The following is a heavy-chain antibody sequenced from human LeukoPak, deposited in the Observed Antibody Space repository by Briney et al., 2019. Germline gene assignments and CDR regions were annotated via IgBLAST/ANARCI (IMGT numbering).Heavy chain of an antibody. CDR2: IYYSGST. J-gene: IGHJ5*02. CDR3: ARWFIGARFDP. V-gene: IGHV4-59*01. D-gene: IGHD6-13*01. Sequence: SETLSLTCTASGGSISSYYWSWIRQPPGKGLEWIGYIYYSGSTNYNPSLKSRVTISVDTSKNQFSLKLSSVTAADTAVYYCARWFIGARFDPWGQGTLVTVSS. CDR1: GGSISSYY.